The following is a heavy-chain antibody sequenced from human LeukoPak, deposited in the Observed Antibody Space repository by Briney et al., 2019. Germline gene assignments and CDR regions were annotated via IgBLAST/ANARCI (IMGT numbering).Heavy chain of an antibody. CDR2: IYYSGGT. CDR1: GGSISSYY. D-gene: IGHD2-2*02. J-gene: IGHJ5*02. CDR3: ASGEYQLLYGLFDP. Sequence: PSETLSLTCTVSGGSISSYYWCCIRQPPGKGLEWIGYIYYSGGTNYNPSLKSRVSISVDTSKTQFSLKLSTGTAADTAVYYCASGEYQLLYGLFDPWGQGTLVTVSS. V-gene: IGHV4-59*01.